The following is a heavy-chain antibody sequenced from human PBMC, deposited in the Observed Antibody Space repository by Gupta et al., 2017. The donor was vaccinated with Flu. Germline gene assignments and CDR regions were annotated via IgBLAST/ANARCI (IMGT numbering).Heavy chain of an antibody. CDR2: IIPVFGKT. D-gene: IGHD2-15*01. V-gene: IGHV1-69*01. J-gene: IGHJ4*02. Sequence: QVQLVQSGAEVKKPGSLVKVSCKASGVTFSTYAINWVRQAPGQGLEWMGGIIPVFGKTKYAQRFKGRGQITEDEATSKAYMEISSLRYXAXAVYYWXRKGGGHCSGGSCYAWDFGGQGTLVTVSS. CDR1: GVTFSTYA. CDR3: XRKGGGHCSGGSCYAWDF.